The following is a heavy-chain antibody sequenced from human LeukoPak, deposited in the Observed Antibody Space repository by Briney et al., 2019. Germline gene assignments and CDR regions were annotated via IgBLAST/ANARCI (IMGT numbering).Heavy chain of an antibody. CDR1: GFTFRNYV. J-gene: IGHJ4*02. CDR2: TSSDLNVK. D-gene: IGHD3-10*01. V-gene: IGHV3-30-3*01. CDR3: AREGYYGSGSPPSLHFDY. Sequence: GGSLRLSCAASGFTFRNYVIHWVRQAPGRGLEWVAVTSSDLNVKLYADSVKGRFTISRDNSRSTLYLQMNSLRPEDTAIYYCAREGYYGSGSPPSLHFDYWGQGTLVTVSS.